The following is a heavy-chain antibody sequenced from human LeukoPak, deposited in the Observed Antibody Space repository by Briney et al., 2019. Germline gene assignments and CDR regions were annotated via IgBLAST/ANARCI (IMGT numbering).Heavy chain of an antibody. V-gene: IGHV3-7*03. CDR1: GFTFSSYW. CDR3: AKDIARGYSYGYQDY. Sequence: GGSLRLSCAASGFTFSSYWMSWVRQAPGKGLEWVANIKQDGSEKYYVDSVKGRFTISRDNAKNSLYLQMNSLRAEDTALYYCAKDIARGYSYGYQDYWGQGTLVTVSS. J-gene: IGHJ4*02. D-gene: IGHD5-18*01. CDR2: IKQDGSEK.